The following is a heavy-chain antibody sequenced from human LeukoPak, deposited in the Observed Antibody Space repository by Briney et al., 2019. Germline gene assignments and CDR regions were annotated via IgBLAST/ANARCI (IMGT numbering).Heavy chain of an antibody. D-gene: IGHD6-6*01. J-gene: IGHJ5*02. CDR1: GYSISRGYY. CDR2: IYHSGST. Sequence: SEXLSLTCTVSGYSISRGYYWGWIRQPPGKGVEGIGSIYHSGSTYYNPSLKRGVTISVDTYKNKFSLKLSSVTAADTAVYYCARDRDSSSSGNWFDPWGQGTLVTVSS. CDR3: ARDRDSSSSGNWFDP. V-gene: IGHV4-38-2*02.